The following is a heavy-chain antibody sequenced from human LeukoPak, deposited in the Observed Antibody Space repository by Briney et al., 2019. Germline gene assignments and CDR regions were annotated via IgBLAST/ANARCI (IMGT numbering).Heavy chain of an antibody. CDR1: GYTFTSYG. CDR2: ISAYNGNT. CDR3: AREQWLVLDYYYGMDV. Sequence: GASVKVSCKASGYTFTSYGISWVRQAPGQGLEWMGWISAYNGNTNYAQKLQGRVTMTTDTSTSTAYMELRSLRSDDTAVYYCAREQWLVLDYYYGMDVWGQGTTVTVSS. V-gene: IGHV1-18*01. J-gene: IGHJ6*02. D-gene: IGHD6-19*01.